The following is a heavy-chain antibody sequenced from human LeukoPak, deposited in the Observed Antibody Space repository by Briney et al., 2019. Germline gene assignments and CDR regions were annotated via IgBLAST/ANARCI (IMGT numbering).Heavy chain of an antibody. CDR3: ARGGDSSSWFTSPDY. CDR1: GYTFTSYG. D-gene: IGHD6-13*01. CDR2: ISAYNGNT. Sequence: ASVKVSCKASGYTFTSYGISWVRQAPGQGLEWMGWISAYNGNTNYAQKFQGRVTMTRDTSINTSYMDLSRLRSDDTAVYYCARGGDSSSWFTSPDYWGQGTLVTVSS. V-gene: IGHV1-18*01. J-gene: IGHJ4*02.